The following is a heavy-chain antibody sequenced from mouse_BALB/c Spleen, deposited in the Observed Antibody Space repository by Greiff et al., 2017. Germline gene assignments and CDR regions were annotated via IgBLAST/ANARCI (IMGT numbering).Heavy chain of an antibody. V-gene: IGHV1-69*02. CDR2: IDPSDSYT. D-gene: IGHD2-2*01. CDR3: ARRVTYFDY. J-gene: IGHJ2*01. CDR1: GYTFTSYW. Sequence: QVQLKQPGAELVKPGASVKLSCKASGYTFTSYWMHWVKQRPGQGLEWIGEIDPSDSYTNYNQKFKGKATLTVDKSSSTAYMQLSSLTSEDSAVYYCARRVTYFDYWGQGTTLTVSS.